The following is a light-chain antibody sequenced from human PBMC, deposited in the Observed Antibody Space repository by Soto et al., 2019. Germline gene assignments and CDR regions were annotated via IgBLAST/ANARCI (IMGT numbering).Light chain of an antibody. J-gene: IGKJ5*01. Sequence: DIQMTQSPSSLSASVGDRVTITCRASQSISSYLNWYQQKPGKAPKVLIYGGSSLQSGVPPRFTGSGSGTDFTLTISSLQPEDFATYYCQQSYSTPITFGQGTRLEIK. CDR1: QSISSY. CDR3: QQSYSTPIT. V-gene: IGKV1-39*01. CDR2: GGS.